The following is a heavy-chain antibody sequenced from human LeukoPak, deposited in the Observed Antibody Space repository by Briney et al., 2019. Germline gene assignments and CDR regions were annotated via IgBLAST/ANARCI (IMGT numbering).Heavy chain of an antibody. D-gene: IGHD3-22*01. CDR3: ARVPNYYDSSGYPYYFDY. V-gene: IGHV1-24*01. CDR2: FDPEDGET. J-gene: IGHJ4*02. CDR1: GYTLTELS. Sequence: ASVKVSCKVSGYTLTELSMHWVRQAPGKGLEWMGGFDPEDGETIYAQKFQGRVTMTRDTSTSTVYMELSSLRSEDTAVYYCARVPNYYDSSGYPYYFDYWGQGTLVTVSS.